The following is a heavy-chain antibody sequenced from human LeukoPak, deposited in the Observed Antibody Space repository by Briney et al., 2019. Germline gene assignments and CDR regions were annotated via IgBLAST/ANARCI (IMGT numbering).Heavy chain of an antibody. CDR3: ARDFVVVPGHPFDY. D-gene: IGHD2-2*01. Sequence: GGSLRLSCAASGFTFSSYWMSWVRQAPGKGLEWVANIKQDGSEKYYVDSVKGRFTISRDNAKNSLYLQMNSLRAEDTAVYYCARDFVVVPGHPFDYWGQGTLVTVSS. CDR2: IKQDGSEK. CDR1: GFTFSSYW. J-gene: IGHJ4*02. V-gene: IGHV3-7*01.